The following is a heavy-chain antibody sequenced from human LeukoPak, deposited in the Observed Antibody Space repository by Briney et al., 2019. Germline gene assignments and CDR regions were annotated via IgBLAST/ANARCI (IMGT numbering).Heavy chain of an antibody. D-gene: IGHD6-13*01. CDR3: ARGAISSWYED. CDR1: GFTVSSSY. J-gene: IGHJ4*02. CDR2: LYSGGSI. V-gene: IGHV3-66*01. Sequence: GGSLRLSCAGSGFTVSSSYMSWVRQAPGKGLEWVSVLYSGGSIFYADSVKGRFTISRDISKNMLYLQMNSLRADDTAVYYCARGAISSWYEDWGQGTLVTVSS.